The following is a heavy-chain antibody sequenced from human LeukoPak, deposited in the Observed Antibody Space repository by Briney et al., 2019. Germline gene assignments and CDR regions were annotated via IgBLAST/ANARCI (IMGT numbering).Heavy chain of an antibody. Sequence: GGSLRLSCAASGFTFSSYVMSWVRHAPGKGLEWVSAISGGGGGTYYADSVKGRFTISRDNSKNTLYLQMNSLRADDTAVYYCAKGRSSSWHSAFDYWGQGTLVTVSS. CDR3: AKGRSSSWHSAFDY. J-gene: IGHJ4*02. CDR2: ISGGGGGT. D-gene: IGHD6-13*01. V-gene: IGHV3-23*01. CDR1: GFTFSSYV.